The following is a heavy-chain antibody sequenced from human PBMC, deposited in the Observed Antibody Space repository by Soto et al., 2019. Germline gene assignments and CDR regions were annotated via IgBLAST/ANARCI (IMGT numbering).Heavy chain of an antibody. J-gene: IGHJ4*02. CDR1: GFTFSRVS. Sequence: GGSLRLSCEASGFTFSRVSMSWVRQVPGKGLEWVASISSASSETWYADSVKGRFIISRDNAQNSLFLQMNTLRPEDSAIYYCARVAYWGPGTQVTVSS. CDR2: ISSASSET. CDR3: ARVAY. V-gene: IGHV3-21*01.